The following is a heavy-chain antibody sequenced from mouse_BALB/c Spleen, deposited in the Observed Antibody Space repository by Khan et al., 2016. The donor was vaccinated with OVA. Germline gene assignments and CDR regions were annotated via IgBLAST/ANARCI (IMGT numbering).Heavy chain of an antibody. J-gene: IGHJ3*01. CDR1: GYTFSSYW. CDR3: ARRNYYGSRSWFGY. V-gene: IGHV1-9*01. D-gene: IGHD1-1*01. Sequence: QVQLKESGAELMKPGASVKISCKATGYTFSSYWIEWVKQRPGHGLEWIGEILPGSGRNNYNEKFKGKATFTADTSSNTAYMQLSSLTSEDSAVYYFARRNYYGSRSWFGYWGQRNLVTVSA. CDR2: ILPGSGRN.